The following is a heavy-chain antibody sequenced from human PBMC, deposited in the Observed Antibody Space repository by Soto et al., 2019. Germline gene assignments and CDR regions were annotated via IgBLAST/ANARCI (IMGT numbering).Heavy chain of an antibody. V-gene: IGHV1-8*02. CDR1: GFTFTSYA. CDR3: ARASLLLWFGERRFDP. Sequence: ASVTVSCKASGFTFTSYAISWVRQAPGQGLEWMGWMNPNSGNTGYAQRFQGRVTMTRNTSISTAYMDLSSLRSEDTAVYYCARASLLLWFGERRFDPWGQGTLVTVSS. D-gene: IGHD3-10*01. J-gene: IGHJ5*02. CDR2: MNPNSGNT.